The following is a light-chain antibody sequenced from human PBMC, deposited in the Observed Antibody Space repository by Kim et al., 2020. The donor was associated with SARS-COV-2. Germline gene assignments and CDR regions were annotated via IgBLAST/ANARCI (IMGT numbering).Light chain of an antibody. V-gene: IGLV3-21*04. Sequence: PGKTARINCGGNNSGSNSVHWYQQKPGQAPVLVIYYDSDRPSGIPERFSGSNSGNTATLTISRVEAGDEADYYCQVWDSSSDHPVFGGGTKLTVL. J-gene: IGLJ3*02. CDR3: QVWDSSSDHPV. CDR2: YDS. CDR1: NSGSNS.